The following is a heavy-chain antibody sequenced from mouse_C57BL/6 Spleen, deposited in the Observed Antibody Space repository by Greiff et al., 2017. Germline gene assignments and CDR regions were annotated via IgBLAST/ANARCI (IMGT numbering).Heavy chain of an antibody. J-gene: IGHJ3*01. D-gene: IGHD1-1*01. V-gene: IGHV1-15*01. CDR3: TSPAYYGSTWFAY. CDR2: IDPETGGT. Sequence: VKLMESGAELVRPGASVTLSCKASGYTFTDYEMHWVKQTPVHGLEWIGAIDPETGGTAYNQKFKGKAILTADKSSSTAYMELRSLTSEDSAVYYCTSPAYYGSTWFAYWGQGTLVTVSA. CDR1: GYTFTDYE.